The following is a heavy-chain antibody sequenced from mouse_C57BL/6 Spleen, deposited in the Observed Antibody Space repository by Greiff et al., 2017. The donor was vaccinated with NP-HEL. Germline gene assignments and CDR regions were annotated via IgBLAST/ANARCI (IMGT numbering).Heavy chain of an antibody. Sequence: EVQLQQSGPGLVKPSQSLSLTCSVTGYSITSGYYWNWIRQFPGNQLEWMGYISYDGSNNYNPSLKNRISITRDTSKNQFFLKLNSVTTEDTATYYCARDSSGYFWFAYWGQGTLVTVSA. CDR3: ARDSSGYFWFAY. CDR2: ISYDGSN. J-gene: IGHJ3*01. CDR1: GYSITSGYY. V-gene: IGHV3-6*01. D-gene: IGHD3-2*02.